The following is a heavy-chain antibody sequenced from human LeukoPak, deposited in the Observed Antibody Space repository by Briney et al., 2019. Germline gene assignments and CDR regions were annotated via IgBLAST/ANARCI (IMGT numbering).Heavy chain of an antibody. Sequence: PGGSLRLSCAASGLTLSNYWMYWVRQAPGKGLVWVSRMNNDGSGTTYADSVRGRFTISRDNAKNTLYLQMNSLRVEDTAVYFCAREIMVSREWYFDLWGRGTLVTVAS. V-gene: IGHV3-74*01. CDR3: AREIMVSREWYFDL. CDR2: MNNDGSGT. CDR1: GLTLSNYW. J-gene: IGHJ2*01. D-gene: IGHD2-21*01.